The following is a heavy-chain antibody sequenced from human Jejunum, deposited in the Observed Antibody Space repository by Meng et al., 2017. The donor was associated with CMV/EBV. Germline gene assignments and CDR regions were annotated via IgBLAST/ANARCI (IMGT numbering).Heavy chain of an antibody. CDR3: ATLRRYCASSSCFHWGY. Sequence: STSYYWGWIRQSPGKVLEWIGTIYYSGSTYSRPSLKSRVTISVDTSKNQFSLKLTSVTPADTAVYYCATLRRYCASSSCFHWGYWGQGTLVTVSS. CDR1: STSYY. J-gene: IGHJ4*02. CDR2: IYYSGST. V-gene: IGHV4-39*07. D-gene: IGHD2-2*01.